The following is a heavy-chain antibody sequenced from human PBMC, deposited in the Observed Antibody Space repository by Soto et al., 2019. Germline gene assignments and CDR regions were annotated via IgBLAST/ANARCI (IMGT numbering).Heavy chain of an antibody. D-gene: IGHD3-10*01. CDR1: GFPFGRAW. V-gene: IGHV3-15*01. CDR2: VKSKTDGGTT. Sequence: EVQLVEFGGGLLKPGGSLRLSCAASGFPFGRAWMSWVRQAPGKGLEWVGRVKSKTDGGTTDYAAPVQGRVTISRDDSRNTLYLQMNSLTYADTAVYYCATEDYYGSGIESWGQGTLVTVSS. CDR3: ATEDYYGSGIES. J-gene: IGHJ4*02.